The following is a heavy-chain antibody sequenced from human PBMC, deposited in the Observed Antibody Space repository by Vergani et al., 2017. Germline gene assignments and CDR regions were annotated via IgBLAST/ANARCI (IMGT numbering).Heavy chain of an antibody. CDR2: ISGSSSYV. Sequence: EVQLVESGGGLVKPGGSLRLSCAASGFSFSSYSMNWVRQAPGKGLEWVASISGSSSYVFYRDSVEGRFTITRDNAKKSVYLQMNSLRAEDTAVYYCAREYCTNSICRGKVDTWGQGTLVTVSS. CDR3: AREYCTNSICRGKVDT. D-gene: IGHD2-8*01. V-gene: IGHV3-21*02. J-gene: IGHJ5*02. CDR1: GFSFSSYS.